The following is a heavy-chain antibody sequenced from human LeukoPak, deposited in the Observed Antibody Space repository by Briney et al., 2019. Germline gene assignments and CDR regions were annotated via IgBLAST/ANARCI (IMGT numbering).Heavy chain of an antibody. CDR2: IYPGDSVT. CDR3: ASRREMSDFDY. J-gene: IGHJ4*02. D-gene: IGHD5-24*01. Sequence: RWEFLKIPCQCPGYRFTSYWIGWVRQMPGKGLEWVWLIYPGDSVTRYSPVFQGQVTISADKPISTAYLQWSSLKASDTAMYYCASRREMSDFDYWGQGTLVTVSS. V-gene: IGHV5-51*01. CDR1: GYRFTSYW.